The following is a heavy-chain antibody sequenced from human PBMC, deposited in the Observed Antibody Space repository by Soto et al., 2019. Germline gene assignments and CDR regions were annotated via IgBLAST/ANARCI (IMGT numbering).Heavy chain of an antibody. Sequence: PGGSLRLSCAASGFTFSSYWMSWVRQAPGKGLEWVANIKQDGSEEYYVDSVKGRFTISRDNAKNSLYLQLNSLRAEDTAVYYCARVGLGCLEWLFNPGYGMDVWGQGTTVTVSS. CDR2: IKQDGSEE. CDR3: ARVGLGCLEWLFNPGYGMDV. D-gene: IGHD3-3*02. J-gene: IGHJ6*02. CDR1: GFTFSSYW. V-gene: IGHV3-7*01.